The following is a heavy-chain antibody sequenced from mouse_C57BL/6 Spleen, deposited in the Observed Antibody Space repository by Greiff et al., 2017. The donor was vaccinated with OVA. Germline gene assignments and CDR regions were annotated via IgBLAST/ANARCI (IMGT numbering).Heavy chain of an antibody. CDR1: GFSLSTSGMG. V-gene: IGHV8-12*01. CDR3: ARRAHGSSDAMDY. CDR2: IYWADDK. J-gene: IGHJ4*01. Sequence: QVTLKESGPGILQSSQTLSLTCSFSGFSLSTSGMGVSWIRQPSGKGLEWLAHIYWADDKRYNPSLKSRLTISKDTSRNQVFLKITSVDTADTATYYGARRAHGSSDAMDYWGQGTSVTVSS. D-gene: IGHD1-1*01.